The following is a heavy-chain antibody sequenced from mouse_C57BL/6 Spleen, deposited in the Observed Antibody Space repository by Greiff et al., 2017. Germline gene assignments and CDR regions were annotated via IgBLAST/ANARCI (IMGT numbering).Heavy chain of an antibody. CDR2: IHPNSGST. CDR3: ARRDGYYQKGYFDV. J-gene: IGHJ1*03. V-gene: IGHV1-64*01. D-gene: IGHD2-3*01. CDR1: GYTFTSYW. Sequence: VQLQQPGAELVKPGASVKLSCKASGYTFTSYWMHWVKQRPGQGLEWIGMIHPNSGSTNYNEKFKSKATLTVDKSSSTAYMQLSSLTSEDSAVYYCARRDGYYQKGYFDVWGTGTTVTVSS.